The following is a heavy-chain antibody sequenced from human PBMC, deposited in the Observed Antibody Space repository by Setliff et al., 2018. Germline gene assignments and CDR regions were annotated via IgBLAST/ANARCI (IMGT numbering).Heavy chain of an antibody. D-gene: IGHD3-10*01. CDR2: MYHSGST. J-gene: IGHJ4*02. V-gene: IGHV4-38-2*02. CDR1: GYSISSGYY. CDR3: AGLYYYGSGSYPAPIDY. Sequence: KPSETLSLTCTVSGYSISSGYYWGWIRQPPGKGLEWIGNMYHSGSTYYNPSLKSRVTISVDTSKNQFSLKLSSVTAADTAVYYCAGLYYYGSGSYPAPIDYWGQGTL.